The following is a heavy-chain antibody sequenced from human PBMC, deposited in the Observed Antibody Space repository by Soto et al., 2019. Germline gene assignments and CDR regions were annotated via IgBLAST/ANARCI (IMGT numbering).Heavy chain of an antibody. J-gene: IGHJ4*02. CDR2: IHYSGST. V-gene: IGHV4-31*03. CDR3: ARGVAEVGEMTFDY. Sequence: SETLSLTCTVSGGSISSGGYYWSWIRQHPGKGLEWIGYIHYSGSTYYNPSLKSRVTISVDTSKNQFSLKLSSVTAADTAVYYCARGVAEVGEMTFDYWGQGTLVTVS. CDR1: GGSISSGGYY. D-gene: IGHD3-10*01.